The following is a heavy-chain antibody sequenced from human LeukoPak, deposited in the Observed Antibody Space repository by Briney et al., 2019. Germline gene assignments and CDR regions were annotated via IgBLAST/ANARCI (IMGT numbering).Heavy chain of an antibody. V-gene: IGHV3-21*04. CDR2: ISSSSSYI. Sequence: PGGSLRLSCAASGFTFSSYSMNWVRQAPGKGLEWVSSISSSSSYIYYADSVKGRFTISRDNAKNSLYLQMNSLRAEDTALYYCARGNRGSSYGGDSWGQGTLVTVSS. CDR3: ARGNRGSSYGGDS. J-gene: IGHJ4*02. CDR1: GFTFSSYS. D-gene: IGHD1-26*01.